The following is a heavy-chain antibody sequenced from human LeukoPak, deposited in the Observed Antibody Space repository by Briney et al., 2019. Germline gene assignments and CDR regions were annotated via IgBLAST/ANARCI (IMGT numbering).Heavy chain of an antibody. Sequence: ASVKVSFKAAGYIFTGYYMHWVRQAPGQGLEWMGWINPNSGGTNYAQKFQGRVTRNRDTSISTAYMELSRLRSDDTAVYYCARGGDSGSYYDNWFDPWGQRTLVTVSS. D-gene: IGHD1-26*01. CDR1: GYIFTGYY. CDR3: ARGGDSGSYYDNWFDP. J-gene: IGHJ5*02. V-gene: IGHV1-2*02. CDR2: INPNSGGT.